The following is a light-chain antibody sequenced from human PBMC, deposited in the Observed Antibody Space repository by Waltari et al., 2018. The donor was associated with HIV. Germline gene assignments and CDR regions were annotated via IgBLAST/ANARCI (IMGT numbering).Light chain of an antibody. CDR1: PSNIGNNS. CDR2: SNS. Sequence: QSVLTQPPSASGTPGQRVTFSCSGSPSNIGNNSVNWYQQFPGSAPQLLLYSNSQRPLGVPDRFSGSKSGSSASLAISGPQADDEAHYYCASWDDTLGVVFGGGTTLTVL. CDR3: ASWDDTLGVV. J-gene: IGLJ2*01. V-gene: IGLV1-44*01.